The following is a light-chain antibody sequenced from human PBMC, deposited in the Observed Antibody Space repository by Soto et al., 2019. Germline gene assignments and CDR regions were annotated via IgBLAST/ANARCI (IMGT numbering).Light chain of an antibody. V-gene: IGKV1-5*01. J-gene: IGKJ1*01. CDR1: QSISSW. Sequence: DIQMTQSPSTLSASLGDRVTITCRASQSISSWLAWYQQKPGKAPKLLIYDASSLESGVPSRFSGSGSGTEFTLTISSLHPEDFATYYCQQYNSYSVTFGQGTKVDIK. CDR3: QQYNSYSVT. CDR2: DAS.